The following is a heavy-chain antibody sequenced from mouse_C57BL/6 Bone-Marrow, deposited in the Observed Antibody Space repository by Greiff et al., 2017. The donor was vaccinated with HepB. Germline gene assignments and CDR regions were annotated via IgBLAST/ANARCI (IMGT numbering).Heavy chain of an antibody. CDR1: GYTFTDYN. CDR3: AREVYYYGRTTWFAY. D-gene: IGHD1-1*01. Sequence: VQLKESGPELVKPGASVKIPCKASGYTFTDYNMDWVKQSHGKSLEWIGDINPNNGGTIYNQKFKGKATLTVDKSSSTAYMELRSLTSEDTAVYYCAREVYYYGRTTWFAYWGQGTLVTVSA. J-gene: IGHJ3*01. CDR2: INPNNGGT. V-gene: IGHV1-18*01.